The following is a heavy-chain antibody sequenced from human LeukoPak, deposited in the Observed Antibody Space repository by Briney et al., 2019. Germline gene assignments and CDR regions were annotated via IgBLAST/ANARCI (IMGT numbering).Heavy chain of an antibody. CDR3: ARHPKYHGRLDY. D-gene: IGHD2-2*01. CDR1: GGSISSYY. J-gene: IGHJ4*02. Sequence: PSETLSLTCTVSGGSISSYYWSWIRQPPGKGLEWIGYIYYSGSTNYNPSLKSRVTISVDTSKNQFSLKLSSVTAADTAVYYCARHPKYHGRLDYWGQGTLVTVSS. CDR2: IYYSGST. V-gene: IGHV4-59*08.